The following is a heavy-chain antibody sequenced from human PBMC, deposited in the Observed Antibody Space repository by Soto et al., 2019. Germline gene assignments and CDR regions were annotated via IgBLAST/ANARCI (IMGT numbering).Heavy chain of an antibody. CDR2: ISAYNGNT. D-gene: IGHD2-21*02. CDR1: GYTFTSYG. Sequence: GASVKVSCKASGYTFTSYGISWVRQAPGQGLEWMGWISAYNGNTNYAQKLQGGVTMTTDTSTSTAYMDLRSLRSDDTAVYYCARVAYCGGDCYSEVDYWGQGTLVTVSS. J-gene: IGHJ4*02. CDR3: ARVAYCGGDCYSEVDY. V-gene: IGHV1-18*04.